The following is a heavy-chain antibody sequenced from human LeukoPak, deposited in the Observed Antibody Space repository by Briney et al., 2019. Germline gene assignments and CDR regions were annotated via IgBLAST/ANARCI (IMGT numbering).Heavy chain of an antibody. V-gene: IGHV3-33*01. CDR3: AREVDGDYYFDY. J-gene: IGHJ4*02. CDR1: GFTLSSYG. Sequence: PGKSLRLSCAASGFTLSSYGMHWVRQAPGKGLEWVAVIWFDGITKYCADSVKGRFTISRDTSNNTLYLQMNSLRAEDTAVYYCAREVDGDYYFDYWGRGTQVTVPS. CDR2: IWFDGITK. D-gene: IGHD2-21*02.